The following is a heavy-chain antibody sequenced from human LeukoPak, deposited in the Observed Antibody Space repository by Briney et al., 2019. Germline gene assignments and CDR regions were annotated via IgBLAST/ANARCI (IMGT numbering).Heavy chain of an antibody. J-gene: IGHJ4*02. Sequence: GGSLRLSCAASGFTFNSYWMSWVRQAPGKGLEWVATIKQVVNEKFYADSVEGRFTISRANARNTLYLQMDSLRVEDTAVYYCARASSAWHPDYWGQGTLVTVSS. CDR1: GFTFNSYW. D-gene: IGHD6-19*01. CDR2: IKQVVNEK. CDR3: ARASSAWHPDY. V-gene: IGHV3-7*04.